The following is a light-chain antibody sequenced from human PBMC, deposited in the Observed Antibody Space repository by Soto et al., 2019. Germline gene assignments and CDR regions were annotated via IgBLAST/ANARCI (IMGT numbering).Light chain of an antibody. CDR1: QSVSSN. Sequence: EIVMTQSPATLSVSPGERATLSCRASQSVSSNLAWYQQKPGQAPSLLIYGASPRATGIPARFSGSGSGTEFTLTISSLQSEDFAVYYCQQYNNWPPKYTFGQGTKLEIK. CDR2: GAS. CDR3: QQYNNWPPKYT. V-gene: IGKV3-15*01. J-gene: IGKJ2*01.